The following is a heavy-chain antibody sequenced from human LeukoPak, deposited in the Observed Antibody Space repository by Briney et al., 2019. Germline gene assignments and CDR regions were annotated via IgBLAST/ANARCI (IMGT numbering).Heavy chain of an antibody. CDR2: ISSSSSCI. D-gene: IGHD2-15*01. V-gene: IGHV3-21*01. CDR3: ARQYCSGGSCYVDAFDI. J-gene: IGHJ3*02. Sequence: PGGSLRLSCAASGFTFSSYSMNWVRQAPGKGLEWVSSISSSSSCIYYADSVKGRFTISRDNAKNSLYLQMNSLRAEDTAVYYCARQYCSGGSCYVDAFDIWGQGTMVTVSS. CDR1: GFTFSSYS.